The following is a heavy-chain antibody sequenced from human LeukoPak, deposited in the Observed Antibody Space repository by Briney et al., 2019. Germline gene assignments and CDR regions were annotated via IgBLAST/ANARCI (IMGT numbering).Heavy chain of an antibody. Sequence: SQTLSLTCAISGDSVSSNSAAWNWIRQSPSRGLEWLGRTYYRSKWYNDYAVSVKSRITINPDTSKNQFSLQLNSVTPEDTAVYYCARGNTGTASRYFDWFAPSRYGTDVWGQGTTVTVSS. J-gene: IGHJ6*02. CDR2: TYYRSKWYN. CDR1: GDSVSSNSAA. CDR3: ARGNTGTASRYFDWFAPSRYGTDV. D-gene: IGHD3-9*01. V-gene: IGHV6-1*01.